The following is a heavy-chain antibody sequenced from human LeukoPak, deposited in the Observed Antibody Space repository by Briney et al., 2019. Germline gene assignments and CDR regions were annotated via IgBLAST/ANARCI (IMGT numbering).Heavy chain of an antibody. CDR3: ARDRPHITMVRGANPLFDY. CDR2: ISAYNGNT. CDR1: GYTFTGYY. J-gene: IGHJ4*02. Sequence: GASVKVSCKASGYTFTGYYIHWVRQAPGQGLEWMGWISAYNGNTNYAQKLQGRVTMTTDTSTSTAYMELRSLRSDDTAVYYCARDRPHITMVRGANPLFDYWGQGTLVTVSS. V-gene: IGHV1-18*04. D-gene: IGHD3-10*01.